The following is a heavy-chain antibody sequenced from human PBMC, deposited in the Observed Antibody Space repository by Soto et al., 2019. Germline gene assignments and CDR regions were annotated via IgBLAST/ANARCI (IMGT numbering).Heavy chain of an antibody. CDR3: VRRPADSMLRLLEWPYGDY. Sequence: GGSLRLSCAASGFSVSDYYMNWVRQAPGKGLEWVSIIYSGRTTYYADSVKGRFTISRDDSKNTLYLQMNSLRPEDTALYSCVRRPADSMLRLLEWPYGDYWGQGTLVTVS. CDR2: IYSGRTT. V-gene: IGHV3-53*01. CDR1: GFSVSDYY. D-gene: IGHD3-3*01. J-gene: IGHJ4*02.